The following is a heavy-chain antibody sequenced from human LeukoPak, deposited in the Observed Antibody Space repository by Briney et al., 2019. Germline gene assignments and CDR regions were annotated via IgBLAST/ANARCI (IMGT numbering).Heavy chain of an antibody. D-gene: IGHD6-13*01. Sequence: GGSLRLPRSASGFTFSTYAMHWVRQAPGKGLEYVSGISSNGGSTSYASSVKGRFTISRDNSKNTLYFQMSSLRAEDTAVYYCVKLSSSVSPTIDYWGQGTLVTVSS. CDR2: ISSNGGST. V-gene: IGHV3-64*05. J-gene: IGHJ4*02. CDR3: VKLSSSVSPTIDY. CDR1: GFTFSTYA.